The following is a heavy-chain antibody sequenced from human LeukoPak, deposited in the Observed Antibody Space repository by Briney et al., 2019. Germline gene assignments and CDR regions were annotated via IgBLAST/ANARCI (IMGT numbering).Heavy chain of an antibody. Sequence: GGSLRLSCAASGFTFRRYWMSWARQASGKGLEWVANIKQDGSEKYYVDSVKGRFTISRDNAKNTLYLQMNSLRGEDTAVYYCARETSGHDYWGQGTLVTVSS. CDR1: GFTFRRYW. CDR2: IKQDGSEK. J-gene: IGHJ4*02. CDR3: ARETSGHDY. D-gene: IGHD6-19*01. V-gene: IGHV3-7*01.